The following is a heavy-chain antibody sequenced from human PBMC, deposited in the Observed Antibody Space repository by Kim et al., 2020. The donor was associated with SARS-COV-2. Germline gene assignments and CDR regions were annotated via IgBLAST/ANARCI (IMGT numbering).Heavy chain of an antibody. CDR2: ISSSSSYI. Sequence: GGSLRLSCAASGFTFSSYSMNWVRQAPGKGLEWVSSISSSSSYIYYADSVKGRFTISRDNAKNSLYLQMNSLRAEDTAVYYCARELFKREMTTVYYFDYWGQGTLVTVSS. D-gene: IGHD4-17*01. V-gene: IGHV3-21*01. CDR3: ARELFKREMTTVYYFDY. CDR1: GFTFSSYS. J-gene: IGHJ4*02.